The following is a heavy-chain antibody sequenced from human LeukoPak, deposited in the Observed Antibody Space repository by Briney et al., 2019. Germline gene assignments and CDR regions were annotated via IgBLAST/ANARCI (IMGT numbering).Heavy chain of an antibody. D-gene: IGHD5-18*01. Sequence: ASVKVSCKASGYTFTGCFIHYVRQAPGQGLEWMGWIDPNSDNIRYSETFKDRVTMTRDTSTNTAYMELSWLRSDDTAVYYCARSAYNYGYVYFDHWGQGTLVFVSS. CDR3: ARSAYNYGYVYFDH. CDR1: GYTFTGCF. V-gene: IGHV1-2*02. J-gene: IGHJ4*02. CDR2: IDPNSDNI.